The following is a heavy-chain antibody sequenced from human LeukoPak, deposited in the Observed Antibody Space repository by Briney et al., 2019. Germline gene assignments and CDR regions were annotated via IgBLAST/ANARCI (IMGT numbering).Heavy chain of an antibody. J-gene: IGHJ4*02. CDR2: IYYSGST. CDR1: GGSISSGGYY. CDR3: ARETYYGSGTTLAY. V-gene: IGHV4-31*03. Sequence: SQTLSLTCTVSGGSISSGGYYWRWIRQHPGKGLEWIGYIYYSGSTYYNPSLKSRVTISVDTSKNQFSLKLSSVTAADTAVYYCARETYYGSGTTLAYWGQGTLVTVSS. D-gene: IGHD3-10*01.